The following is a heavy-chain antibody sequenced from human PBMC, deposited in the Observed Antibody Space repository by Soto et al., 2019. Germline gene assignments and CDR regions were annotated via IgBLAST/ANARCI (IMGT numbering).Heavy chain of an antibody. Sequence: ASVKVSCKVSEYTLTELSMHRVRQAPGKGLEWMGGFDPEDGETIYAQKFQGRVTMTEDTSTDTAYMELSSLRSEDTAVYYCARSGIAAAGTWFDPWGQGTLVTVSS. D-gene: IGHD6-13*01. CDR3: ARSGIAAAGTWFDP. J-gene: IGHJ5*02. V-gene: IGHV1-24*01. CDR1: EYTLTELS. CDR2: FDPEDGET.